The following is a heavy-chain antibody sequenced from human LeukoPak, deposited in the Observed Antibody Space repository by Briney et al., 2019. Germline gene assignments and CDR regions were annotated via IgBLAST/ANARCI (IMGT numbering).Heavy chain of an antibody. CDR2: ISSSSSTI. CDR1: GFTFSSYS. D-gene: IGHD6-19*01. Sequence: PGGSLRLSCGASGFTFSSYSMSWVRQAPGKGLEWVSYISSSSSTIYYADSVKGRFTISRDNAKNSLYLQMNSLRAEDTAVYYCARESSGWYVYFDYWGQGTPVTVSS. J-gene: IGHJ4*02. V-gene: IGHV3-48*01. CDR3: ARESSGWYVYFDY.